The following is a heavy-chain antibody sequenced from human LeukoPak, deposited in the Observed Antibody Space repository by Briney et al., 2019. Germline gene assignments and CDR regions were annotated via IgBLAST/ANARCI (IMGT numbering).Heavy chain of an antibody. CDR1: GFTFSNAW. J-gene: IGHJ6*03. V-gene: IGHV3-15*01. CDR2: IKSKTDGGTT. D-gene: IGHD3-9*01. Sequence: GGSLRLSCAASGFTFSNAWMSWVRQAPGKVLEWVGRIKSKTDGGTTDYAAPVKGRFTISRDDSKNTLYLQMNSLKTEDTAVYYCTTVGLIAGYDILTGYQTDDYYYYYMDVWGKGTTVTISS. CDR3: TTVGLIAGYDILTGYQTDDYYYYYMDV.